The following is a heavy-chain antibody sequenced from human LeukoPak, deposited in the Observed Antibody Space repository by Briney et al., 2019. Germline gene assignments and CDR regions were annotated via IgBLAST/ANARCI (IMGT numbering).Heavy chain of an antibody. CDR1: GFTFSSYS. CDR3: ARDRHKYNYDSSGYPPY. D-gene: IGHD3-22*01. V-gene: IGHV3-48*01. CDR2: ISSSSSTI. Sequence: GGSLRLSCAASGFTFSSYSVIWVRQAPGKGLEWVSYISSSSSTIYYADSVKGRVTISRDNAKNSLYLQMNSLRAEDTAVYYCARDRHKYNYDSSGYPPYWGQGTLVTVSS. J-gene: IGHJ4*02.